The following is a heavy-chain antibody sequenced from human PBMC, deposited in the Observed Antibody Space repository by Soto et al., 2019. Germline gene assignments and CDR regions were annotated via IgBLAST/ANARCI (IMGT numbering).Heavy chain of an antibody. J-gene: IGHJ6*02. V-gene: IGHV3-30-3*01. CDR3: ARPYCRSTRCYLYYYGMDV. CDR1: GFTFSVSA. CDR2: ISSDGSHQ. D-gene: IGHD2-2*01. Sequence: QVQVVESGGGVVQPGTSLRLSCAASGFTFSVSAIHWVRQAPGNGLEWVAVISSDGSHQYYADSVRGRFTISRDNPKNTLYPQMNSLRAEDTAVYYCARPYCRSTRCYLYYYGMDVWGPGTTVTVSS.